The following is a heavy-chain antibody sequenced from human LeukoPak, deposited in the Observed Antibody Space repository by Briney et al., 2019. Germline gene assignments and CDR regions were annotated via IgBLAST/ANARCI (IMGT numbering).Heavy chain of an antibody. J-gene: IGHJ4*02. V-gene: IGHV4-59*01. Sequence: SETLSLTCTVSGDSISGYYWSWIRQPPEKGLEWIGNIYYSGSTNYNPSLKSRLSISLDMSKNQFSLKLSSVTAADTAVYYCARGGGYFGYWGQGTLVTVSS. D-gene: IGHD3-16*01. CDR2: IYYSGST. CDR1: GDSISGYY. CDR3: ARGGGYFGY.